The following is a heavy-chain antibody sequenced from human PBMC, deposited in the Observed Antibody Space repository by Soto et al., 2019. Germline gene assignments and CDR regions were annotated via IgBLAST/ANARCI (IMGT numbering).Heavy chain of an antibody. Sequence: SETLSLTCTVSGGSISSGGYYWSWIRQHPGKGLEWIGYIYYSGSTYYNPSLKSRVTISVDTSKNQFSLKLSSVTAADTAVYYCARERTNNWFDPWGQGTLVTVSS. CDR3: ARERTNNWFDP. D-gene: IGHD4-17*01. CDR1: GGSISSGGYY. V-gene: IGHV4-31*03. CDR2: IYYSGST. J-gene: IGHJ5*02.